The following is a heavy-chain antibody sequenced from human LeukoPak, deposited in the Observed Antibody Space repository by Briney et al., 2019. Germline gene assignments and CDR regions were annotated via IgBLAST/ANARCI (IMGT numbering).Heavy chain of an antibody. J-gene: IGHJ3*02. V-gene: IGHV3-21*01. CDR2: ITPNGAAT. Sequence: GGSLRLSCATSEFSFSTHDMYWVRQPPGKGLEWVSAITPNGAATNYIDSVKGRFTISRDNAKNSLYLQMNSQRAEDTAVYYCARDGLPHPMIVVVWGAFDIWGQGTMVTVSS. D-gene: IGHD3-22*01. CDR1: EFSFSTHD. CDR3: ARDGLPHPMIVVVWGAFDI.